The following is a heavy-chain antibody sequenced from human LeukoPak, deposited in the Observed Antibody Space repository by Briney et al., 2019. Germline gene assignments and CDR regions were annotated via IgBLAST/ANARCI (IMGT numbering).Heavy chain of an antibody. CDR2: IYTSGST. Sequence: SETLSLTCTVSGGSISSSNYYWSWIRQPAGKGLEWIGRIYTSGSTNYNPSLKSRVTISVDTSKNQFSLKLSSVTAADTAVYYCASLTLYSSGWYYFDYWGQGTLVTVSS. D-gene: IGHD6-19*01. CDR3: ASLTLYSSGWYYFDY. CDR1: GGSISSSNYY. V-gene: IGHV4-61*02. J-gene: IGHJ4*02.